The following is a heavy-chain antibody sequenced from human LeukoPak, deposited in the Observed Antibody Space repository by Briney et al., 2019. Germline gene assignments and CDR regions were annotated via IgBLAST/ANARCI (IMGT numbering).Heavy chain of an antibody. V-gene: IGHV3-30*02. CDR1: GFTFSNSV. D-gene: IGHD6-19*01. CDR3: AKVVAVAQFDY. CDR2: IWYDGSNK. Sequence: GGSLRLSCAASGFTFSNSVMHWVRQAPGKGLEWVAVIWYDGSNKYYADSVKGRFTISRDNSKNTLYLQMSSLRAEDTAVHYCAKVVAVAQFDYWGQGTLVTVSS. J-gene: IGHJ4*02.